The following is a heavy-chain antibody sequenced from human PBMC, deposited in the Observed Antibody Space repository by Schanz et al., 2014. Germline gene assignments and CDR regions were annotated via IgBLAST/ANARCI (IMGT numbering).Heavy chain of an antibody. CDR2: IYHSGSP. CDR1: GASISFYD. CDR3: ARQGDVYRLDY. Sequence: QVQLQESGPGLVKPSETLSLTCTVSGASISFYDWNWIRQSPGKGLEWIGYIYHSGSPIYNPSLQGGVPIPIDTPKNHFSMKRESGTAADTAMYFCARQGDVYRLDYWGQGTLVTVTS. J-gene: IGHJ4*02. D-gene: IGHD1-26*01. V-gene: IGHV4-59*08.